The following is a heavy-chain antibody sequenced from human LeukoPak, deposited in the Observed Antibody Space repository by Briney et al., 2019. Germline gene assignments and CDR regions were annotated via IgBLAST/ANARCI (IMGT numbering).Heavy chain of an antibody. CDR3: ARGAATPLVPRMNYGMDV. CDR1: GGTFSSYT. CDR2: IIPILGIA. Sequence: ASVKVSCKASGGTFSSYTISWVRQAPGQGLEWMGRIIPILGIANYAQKFQGRVTITEDKSTSTAYMELSSLRSEDTAVYYCARGAATPLVPRMNYGMDVWGQGTTVTVSS. D-gene: IGHD2-15*01. V-gene: IGHV1-69*02. J-gene: IGHJ6*02.